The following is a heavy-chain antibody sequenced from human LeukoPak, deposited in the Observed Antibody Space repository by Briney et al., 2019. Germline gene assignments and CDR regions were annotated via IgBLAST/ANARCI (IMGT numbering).Heavy chain of an antibody. D-gene: IGHD3-22*01. CDR2: TYYRSKWYN. J-gene: IGHJ4*02. CDR1: GDSVSINSAA. Sequence: SHTLSLTFAFSGDSVSINSAAWNWIRQSPSRGLEWLGRTYYRSKWYNDYEVSVKSLITINPDTSKNQFSLQLNSVTPEDTAVYYCARVRSGDYYFDYWRQGTLVTVSS. CDR3: ARVRSGDYYFDY. V-gene: IGHV6-1*01.